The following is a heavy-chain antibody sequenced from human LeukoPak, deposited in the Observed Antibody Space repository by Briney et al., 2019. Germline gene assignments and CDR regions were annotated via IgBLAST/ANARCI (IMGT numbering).Heavy chain of an antibody. CDR3: ARRLAYCGGDCYYYFDY. J-gene: IGHJ4*02. Sequence: SETLSLTCAVYGGSFSGYYWSLIRQPPGKGLEWIGEINHSGSTNYNPSLKSRVTISVDTSKNQFSLKLSSVTAADTAVYYCARRLAYCGGDCYYYFDYWGQGTLVTVSS. V-gene: IGHV4-34*01. CDR2: INHSGST. CDR1: GGSFSGYY. D-gene: IGHD2-21*02.